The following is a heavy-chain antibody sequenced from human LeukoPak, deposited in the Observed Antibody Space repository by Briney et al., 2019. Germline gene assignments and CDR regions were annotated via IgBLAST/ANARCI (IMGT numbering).Heavy chain of an antibody. D-gene: IGHD3-16*01. CDR3: AIGYYFDY. Sequence: QAGGSCRLSCAASGFTFDVFARHWVGKVPGKGLEWVSLISWDGGSTYYADSVKGRFTISRDNSKNSLYLQMNSLRAEDTALYYCAIGYYFDYWGQGTLVTVSS. CDR1: GFTFDVFA. V-gene: IGHV3-43D*03. J-gene: IGHJ4*02. CDR2: ISWDGGST.